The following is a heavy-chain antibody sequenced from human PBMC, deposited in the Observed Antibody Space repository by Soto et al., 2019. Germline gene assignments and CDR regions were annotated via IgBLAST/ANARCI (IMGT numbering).Heavy chain of an antibody. D-gene: IGHD3-10*01. Sequence: SVKVSCKASGGTFSSYTISWVRQAPGQGLEWMGRIIPILGIANYAQKFQGRVTITADKSTSTAYMELSSLRSEDTAVYYCARDYYGSGSYPLGAFDIWGQGTMVTVSS. CDR3: ARDYYGSGSYPLGAFDI. CDR1: GGTFSSYT. CDR2: IIPILGIA. V-gene: IGHV1-69*04. J-gene: IGHJ3*02.